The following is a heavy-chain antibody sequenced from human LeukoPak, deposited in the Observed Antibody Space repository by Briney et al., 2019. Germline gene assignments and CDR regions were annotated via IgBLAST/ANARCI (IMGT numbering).Heavy chain of an antibody. V-gene: IGHV3-21*01. J-gene: IGHJ4*02. CDR3: ARESITGGYYFDY. CDR1: GFTFSSYA. Sequence: GGSLRLSCAASGFTFSSYAMSWVRQAPGKGLEWVSSISSSSSYIHYADSVKGRFTISRDNAKNSLYLQMNSLRAEDTAVYYCARESITGGYYFDYWGQGTLVTVSS. D-gene: IGHD1-14*01. CDR2: ISSSSSYI.